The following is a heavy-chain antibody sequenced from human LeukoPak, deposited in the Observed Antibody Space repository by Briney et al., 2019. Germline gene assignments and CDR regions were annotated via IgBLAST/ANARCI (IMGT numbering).Heavy chain of an antibody. CDR2: ISWNSGNI. J-gene: IGHJ3*02. D-gene: IGHD4-17*01. Sequence: PGGSLRLSCAASGFTFDDYAMHWVRQAPGKGLEWVSGISWNSGNIGYADSVKGRFTISRDNAKNSLYLQMNSLRAEDTALYYCAKDRSDDYGDPHGAFDIWGQGTMVTVSS. CDR1: GFTFDDYA. CDR3: AKDRSDDYGDPHGAFDI. V-gene: IGHV3-9*01.